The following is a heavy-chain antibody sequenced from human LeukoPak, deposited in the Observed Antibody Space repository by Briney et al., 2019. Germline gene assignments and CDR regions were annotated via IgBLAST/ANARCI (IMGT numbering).Heavy chain of an antibody. J-gene: IGHJ3*02. D-gene: IGHD2-8*01. CDR3: AKDMEYDTGDAFDI. Sequence: PGGSLRLSCAASGFTFSSYSMNWVRQAPGKGLEWVSYISSSSSTIYYADSVKGRFTISRDNAKNSLYLQMNSLRAEDTALYYCAKDMEYDTGDAFDIWGQGTMVTVSS. CDR1: GFTFSSYS. V-gene: IGHV3-48*04. CDR2: ISSSSSTI.